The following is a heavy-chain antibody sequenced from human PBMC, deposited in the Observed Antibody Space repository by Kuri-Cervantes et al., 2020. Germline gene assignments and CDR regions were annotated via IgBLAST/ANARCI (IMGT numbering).Heavy chain of an antibody. CDR2: ISYDGSNK. V-gene: IGHV3-30-3*01. CDR1: GFTFSSYA. D-gene: IGHD5-18*01. J-gene: IGHJ4*02. CDR3: ARRTAMVNGFDY. Sequence: GESLKISCAASGFTFSSYAMHWVRQAPGKGLEWVAVISYDGSNKYYADSVKGRFTISRDNAKNTLYLQMNSLRAEDMAVYYCARRTAMVNGFDYWGQETLVTVSS.